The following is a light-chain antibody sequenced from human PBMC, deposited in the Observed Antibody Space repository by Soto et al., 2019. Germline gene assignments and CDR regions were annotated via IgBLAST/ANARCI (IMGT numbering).Light chain of an antibody. CDR3: QQYKSYPLT. CDR2: TAS. J-gene: IGKJ4*01. Sequence: DIQMTQSPSTLSASVGDRVSITCRASQSISSWLAWYQQKPGKAPKLLIYTASTLESGVPSRFSGSGSGTEFTPTISSLQPDDLATYYCQQYKSYPLTSGGGTKVEIK. CDR1: QSISSW. V-gene: IGKV1-5*03.